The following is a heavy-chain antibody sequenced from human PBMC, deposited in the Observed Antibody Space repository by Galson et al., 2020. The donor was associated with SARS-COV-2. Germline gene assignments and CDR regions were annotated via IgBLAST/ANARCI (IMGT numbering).Heavy chain of an antibody. V-gene: IGHV1-24*01. D-gene: IGHD6-19*01. Sequence: GESLKISCQVSGYTLTEFSLHWVRQAPGQGLEGTGGFDPEDGETIYAQKFQGRVTMTEDTSTDTAYMELSSLRSEDTAVYYCATGLAVAGTALAYYYYYGMDVWGQGTTVTVSS. J-gene: IGHJ6*02. CDR2: FDPEDGET. CDR1: GYTLTEFS. CDR3: ATGLAVAGTALAYYYYYGMDV.